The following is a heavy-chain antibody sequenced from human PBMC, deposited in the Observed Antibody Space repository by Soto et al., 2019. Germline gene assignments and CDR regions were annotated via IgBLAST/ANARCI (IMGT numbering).Heavy chain of an antibody. D-gene: IGHD4-17*01. CDR1: GYTFTSYD. Sequence: GASVKVSCKASGYTFTSYDINWVRQATGQGLEWMGWMNPNSGNTGYAQKFQGRVTMTRNTSISTAYMELSSLRSEDTAVYYCAKGTSDYGDYTDYWGQGTLVTVSS. CDR2: MNPNSGNT. V-gene: IGHV1-8*01. CDR3: AKGTSDYGDYTDY. J-gene: IGHJ4*02.